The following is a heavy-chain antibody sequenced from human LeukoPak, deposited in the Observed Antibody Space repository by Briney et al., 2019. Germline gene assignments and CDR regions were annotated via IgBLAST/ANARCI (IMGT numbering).Heavy chain of an antibody. J-gene: IGHJ6*03. CDR1: GGSISSYY. CDR3: ARRGDYDILTGYYKGPYYYMDV. D-gene: IGHD3-9*01. CDR2: IYYSGST. V-gene: IGHV4-59*01. Sequence: SETLSLTCTVSGGSISSYYWSWIRQPPGKGLEWIGYIYYSGSTNYNPSLKSRVTISVDTSKNQFSLKLSSVTAADTAVYYCARRGDYDILTGYYKGPYYYMDVWGKGTTVTVSS.